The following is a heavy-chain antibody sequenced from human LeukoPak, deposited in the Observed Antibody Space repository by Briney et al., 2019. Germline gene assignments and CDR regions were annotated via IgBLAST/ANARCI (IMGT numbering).Heavy chain of an antibody. CDR1: GYTFTSYD. V-gene: IGHV1-8*01. CDR3: ARGLRNYDILTGYYNDAFDI. Sequence: ASVKVSCKASGYTFTSYDINWVRQATGQGLEWMGWMNPNSGNTGYAQKFQGRVTMTRNTSMSTAYMELSSLRSEDTAVYYCARGLRNYDILTGYYNDAFDIWGQGTMVTVSS. J-gene: IGHJ3*02. D-gene: IGHD3-9*01. CDR2: MNPNSGNT.